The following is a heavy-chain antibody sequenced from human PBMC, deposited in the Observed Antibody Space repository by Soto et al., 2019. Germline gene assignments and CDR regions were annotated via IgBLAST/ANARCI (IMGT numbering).Heavy chain of an antibody. CDR3: ASGGSSESSGYYYDCYYGMDV. CDR1: GYTFTGYY. V-gene: IGHV1-2*04. Sequence: ASVKVSCKASGYTFTGYYMHWVRQAPGQGLEWMGWINPNSGGTNYAQKFQGWVTMTRDTSISTAYMELSRLRSDDTAVYYCASGGSSESSGYYYDCYYGMDVWGRGTTFTVSS. CDR2: INPNSGGT. D-gene: IGHD3-22*01. J-gene: IGHJ6*02.